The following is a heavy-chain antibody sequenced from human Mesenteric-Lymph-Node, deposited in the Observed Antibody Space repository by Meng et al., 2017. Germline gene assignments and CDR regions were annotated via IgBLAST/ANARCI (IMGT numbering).Heavy chain of an antibody. V-gene: IGHV4-34*10. CDR3: ARKRDGYNPFDD. D-gene: IGHD5-24*01. J-gene: IGHJ4*02. CDR2: IIHSGST. Sequence: QVQRQESGPGLVKPSETLSLSCSASGGSISSYYWSWIRQPPGKGLEWIGEIIHSGSTNYNPSLKSRVTMSVDTSKNQFSLKLSSVTAVDTAVYYCARKRDGYNPFDDWGQGTLVTVSS. CDR1: GGSISSYY.